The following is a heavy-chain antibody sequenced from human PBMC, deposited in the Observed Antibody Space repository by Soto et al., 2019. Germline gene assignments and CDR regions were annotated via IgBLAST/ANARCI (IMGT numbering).Heavy chain of an antibody. J-gene: IGHJ6*02. D-gene: IGHD6-13*01. CDR2: IIPIFGTA. V-gene: IGHV1-69*01. CDR1: GGTFSSYA. CDR3: AREKVAAAGTGPEDYYYYGMDV. Sequence: QVQLVQSGAEVKKPGSSVKVSCKASGGTFSSYAISWVRQAPGQGLEWMGGIIPIFGTANYAQKFQGRVTITADESTSTAYMELSSLRSEDTVVYYCAREKVAAAGTGPEDYYYYGMDVWGQGTTVTVSS.